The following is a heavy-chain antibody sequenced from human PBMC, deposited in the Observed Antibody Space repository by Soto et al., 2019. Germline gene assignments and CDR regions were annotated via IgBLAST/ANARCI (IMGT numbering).Heavy chain of an antibody. D-gene: IGHD6-19*01. CDR3: ARDLGIAVAGKAYVSGSYYYGMDV. V-gene: IGHV3-21*01. CDR2: ISSSSSYI. Sequence: PGGSLRLSCAASGFTFSSYSMNWVRQAPGKGLEWVSSISSSSSYIYYADSVKGRFTISRDNSKNTLYLQMNSLRAEDTAVYYCARDLGIAVAGKAYVSGSYYYGMDVWGQGTTVTVSS. CDR1: GFTFSSYS. J-gene: IGHJ6*02.